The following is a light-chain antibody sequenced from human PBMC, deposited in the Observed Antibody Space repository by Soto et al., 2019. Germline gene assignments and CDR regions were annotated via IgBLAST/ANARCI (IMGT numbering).Light chain of an antibody. CDR3: QSADSSGTVV. Sequence: SYELTQPPSVSVSPGQTARTTCSGDALAKQYAYWYQQKAGQAPVLVIYKDSERASGTPERFSGSSSGTTVTLTISGVQAEDEADYYCQSADSSGTVVFGGGTKLTVL. CDR1: ALAKQY. CDR2: KDS. V-gene: IGLV3-25*03. J-gene: IGLJ2*01.